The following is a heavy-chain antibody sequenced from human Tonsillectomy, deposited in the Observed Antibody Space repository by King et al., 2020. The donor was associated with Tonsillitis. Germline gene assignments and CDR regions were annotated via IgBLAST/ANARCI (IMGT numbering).Heavy chain of an antibody. Sequence: VQLVESGGGVVQPERSLRLACAASGFDFGSYGMHWVRQAPGKGLEWVSFISHDGTFKFYSDSVRGRFTVSRDKSKNTLYLQMNSLKANDTAVYYCARGSGYDSGDFWGQGPLVTVSS. J-gene: IGHJ4*02. CDR1: GFDFGSYG. CDR2: ISHDGTFK. D-gene: IGHD5-12*01. V-gene: IGHV3-33*05. CDR3: ARGSGYDSGDF.